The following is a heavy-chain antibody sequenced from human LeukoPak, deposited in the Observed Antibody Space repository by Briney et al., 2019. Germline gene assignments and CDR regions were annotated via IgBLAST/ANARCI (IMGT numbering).Heavy chain of an antibody. V-gene: IGHV4-34*01. CDR2: ISHTGGI. J-gene: IGHJ3*02. CDR1: GGSFSGHS. CDR3: ARPLDTTLVNPFDI. Sequence: SETLSLTCAVYGGSFSGHSWSWIRQAPGKGLEWIGEISHTGGINYNPSLKSRVTISADTSKNQFSLNLNSVTAADTAVYYCARPLDTTLVNPFDIWGQGTMVIVSS. D-gene: IGHD5-18*01.